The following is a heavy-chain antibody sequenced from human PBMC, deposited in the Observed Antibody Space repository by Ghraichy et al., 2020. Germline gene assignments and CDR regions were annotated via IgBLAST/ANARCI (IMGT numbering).Heavy chain of an antibody. V-gene: IGHV3-23*01. CDR3: AKPYYDILTGYYQWAGNDY. D-gene: IGHD3-9*01. CDR1: GFTFSSYS. Sequence: GGSLRLSCAASGFTFSSYSMTWVRQAPGKGLEWVSAISDSGGSAYYADSMKGRFTISRDNSKNTLYLQMNSLRAEDTAVYYCAKPYYDILTGYYQWAGNDYWGQGTLVTVSS. J-gene: IGHJ4*02. CDR2: ISDSGGSA.